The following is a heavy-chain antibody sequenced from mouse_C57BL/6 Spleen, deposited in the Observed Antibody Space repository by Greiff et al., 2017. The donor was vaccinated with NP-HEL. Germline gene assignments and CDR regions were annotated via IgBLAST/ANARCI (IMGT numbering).Heavy chain of an antibody. J-gene: IGHJ2*01. CDR1: GYTFTSYW. CDR3: ARSPYDYEDY. D-gene: IGHD2-4*01. V-gene: IGHV1-52*01. CDR2: IDPSDSET. Sequence: QVQLKQPGAELVRPGSSVKLSCKASGYTFTSYWMHWVKQRPIQGLEWIGNIDPSDSETHYNQKFKDKATLTVDKSSSTAYMQLSSLTSEDSAVYYCARSPYDYEDYWGQGTTLTVSS.